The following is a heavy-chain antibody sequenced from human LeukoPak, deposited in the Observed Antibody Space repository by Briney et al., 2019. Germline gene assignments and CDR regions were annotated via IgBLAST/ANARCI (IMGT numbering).Heavy chain of an antibody. V-gene: IGHV1-18*01. CDR2: NSAFNGNT. CDR1: GYTFTSYG. J-gene: IGHJ4*02. Sequence: AAVKVSCKASGYTFTSYGISWVGQAAGQGVEGMGWNSAFNGNTNYAQKLQGRVTMTPDTSTSTAYMELRSLRSDDTAVYYCARLSLLSSLFDYWGQGTLVTVSS. D-gene: IGHD6-6*01. CDR3: ARLSLLSSLFDY.